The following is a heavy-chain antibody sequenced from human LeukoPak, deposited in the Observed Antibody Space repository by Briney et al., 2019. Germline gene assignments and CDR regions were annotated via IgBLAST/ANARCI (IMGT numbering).Heavy chain of an antibody. Sequence: PSETLSLTCTVSGGSISSYYWSWIRQPPGKGLEWIGYIYYSGSTNYNPSLKSRVTISVDTSKNQFSLRLSSVTAADTAVYYCARQEGLYSSGWYGELDYWGQGTLVTVPS. J-gene: IGHJ4*02. D-gene: IGHD6-19*01. V-gene: IGHV4-59*01. CDR3: ARQEGLYSSGWYGELDY. CDR2: IYYSGST. CDR1: GGSISSYY.